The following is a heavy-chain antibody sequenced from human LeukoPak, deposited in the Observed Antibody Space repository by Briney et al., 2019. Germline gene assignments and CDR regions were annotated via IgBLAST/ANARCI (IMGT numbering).Heavy chain of an antibody. Sequence: GSLRLSCAASGFTFSSSWMHWVRQVPGKGLVWVSRINSDGSSINYADSVKGRFTISRDNTKNTLFLQMNSLRAEDTAVYYCARFSYLGDWGQGTLVTVSS. CDR2: INSDGSSI. CDR1: GFTFSSSW. J-gene: IGHJ4*02. D-gene: IGHD2/OR15-2a*01. CDR3: ARFSYLGD. V-gene: IGHV3-74*01.